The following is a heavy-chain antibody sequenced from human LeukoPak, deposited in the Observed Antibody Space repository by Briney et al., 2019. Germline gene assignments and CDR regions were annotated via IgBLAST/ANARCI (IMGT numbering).Heavy chain of an antibody. V-gene: IGHV1-3*01. D-gene: IGHD5-24*01. CDR2: INAGNGNT. CDR3: ARERRASADAAFDI. Sequence: ASVKVSCKASGYTFTSYAMHWVRQAPGQRLEWMGWINAGNGNTKYSQKFQGRVTITRDTSASTAYMELSSLRSEDTAVYYCARERRASADAAFDIWGQGTMVTVSS. J-gene: IGHJ3*02. CDR1: GYTFTSYA.